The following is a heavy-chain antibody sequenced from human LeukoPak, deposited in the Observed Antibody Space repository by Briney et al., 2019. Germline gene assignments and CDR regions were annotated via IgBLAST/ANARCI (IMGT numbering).Heavy chain of an antibody. J-gene: IGHJ6*03. CDR1: GGSISTYY. V-gene: IGHV4-34*01. CDR3: ARGWVLLWFGESPYYMDV. CDR2: INHSGST. D-gene: IGHD3-10*01. Sequence: PSETLSLTCTVSGGSISTYYWNWIRQPPGKGLEWIGEINHSGSTNYNPSLKSRVTISVDTSKNQFSLKLSSVTAADTAVYYCARGWVLLWFGESPYYMDVWGKGTTVTVSS.